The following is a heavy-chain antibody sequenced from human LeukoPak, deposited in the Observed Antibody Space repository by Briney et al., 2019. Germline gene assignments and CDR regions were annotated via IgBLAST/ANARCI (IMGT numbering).Heavy chain of an antibody. D-gene: IGHD3-9*01. CDR3: ARGRGYYDILTGYYIQYYYYGMDV. Sequence: SETLSLTCTVSGGSISNGDHYWSWIRQPPGKGLEWIGEINHSGSTNYNPSLKSRVTISVDTSKNQFSLKLSSVTAADTAVYYCARGRGYYDILTGYYIQYYYYGMDVWGQGTTVTVSS. CDR2: INHSGST. V-gene: IGHV4-34*01. CDR1: GGSISNGDHY. J-gene: IGHJ6*02.